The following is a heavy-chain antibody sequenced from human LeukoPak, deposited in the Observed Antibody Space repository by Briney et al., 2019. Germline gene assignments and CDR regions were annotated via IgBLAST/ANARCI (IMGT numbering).Heavy chain of an antibody. D-gene: IGHD3-16*02. CDR3: ARGLGETHLGRFGGLIAIL. V-gene: IGHV3-21*01. CDR1: GFTFSSNS. CDR2: ISSGNSYI. J-gene: IGHJ4*02. Sequence: PGGYLTFSSAASGFTFSSNSMNRLRPAPGQGLEWVSSISSGNSYIYYADSVKGRFTFSRDNAKNSLYLQMNSLRAEDTAVYYCARGLGETHLGRFGGLIAILWGQGTLVTVSS.